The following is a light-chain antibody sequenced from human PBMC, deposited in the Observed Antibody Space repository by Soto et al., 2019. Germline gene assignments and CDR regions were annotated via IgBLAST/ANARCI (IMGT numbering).Light chain of an antibody. Sequence: QSVLTQPPSASATPGQRVTMSCSGSNIGSRSVYWYQHLPGTAPQLLIYSTDLRPSGVPDRFSGSKSGTSASLAISGLQSEDEANYYCATWDDSLNGWVFGGGNKVTVL. CDR2: STD. CDR1: SNIGSRS. V-gene: IGLV1-44*01. CDR3: ATWDDSLNGWV. J-gene: IGLJ3*02.